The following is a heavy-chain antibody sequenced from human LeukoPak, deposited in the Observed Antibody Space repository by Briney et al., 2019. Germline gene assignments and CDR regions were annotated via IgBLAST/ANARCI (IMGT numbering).Heavy chain of an antibody. CDR2: INPNSGGT. CDR1: RYTFTGYY. J-gene: IGHJ4*02. Sequence: ASVKVSCKASRYTFTGYYMHWVRQAPGQRREGMGWINPNSGGTNYAQKCQGRVTMTRETTIRTAYMDLSRLRSDDTAVYCSARGRYYYDSRGYYFDYWGQGTLVTVSS. CDR3: ARGRYYYDSRGYYFDY. D-gene: IGHD3-22*01. V-gene: IGHV1-2*02.